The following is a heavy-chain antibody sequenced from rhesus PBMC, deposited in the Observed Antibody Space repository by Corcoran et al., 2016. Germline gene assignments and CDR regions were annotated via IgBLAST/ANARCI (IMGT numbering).Heavy chain of an antibody. CDR1: GASISSNW. V-gene: IGHV4-80*01. D-gene: IGHD6-31*01. CDR2: SNGNRGIT. Sequence: QVQLQESGPGLVKPSETLSLTCTVSGASISSNWWSWIRQPPGEGLEGIGESNGNRGITNHTPPLKSRVTISKDASKNQCSLKLSSVPAADTAVYYCARFRDSSGSPNYWGQGVLVTVSS. J-gene: IGHJ4*01. CDR3: ARFRDSSGSPNY.